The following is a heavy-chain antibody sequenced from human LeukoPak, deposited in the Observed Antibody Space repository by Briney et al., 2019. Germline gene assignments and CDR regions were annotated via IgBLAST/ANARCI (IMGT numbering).Heavy chain of an antibody. D-gene: IGHD3-22*01. CDR1: GGSISSYY. V-gene: IGHV4-59*01. Sequence: SETLSLTCTVSGGSISSYYWSWIRRPPGKGLEWIGYIYYSGSTNYNPSLKSRVTISVDTSKNQFSLKLRSVTAADTAVYYCARDVYDSSGYSYFDYWGQGTLVTVSS. CDR2: IYYSGST. CDR3: ARDVYDSSGYSYFDY. J-gene: IGHJ4*02.